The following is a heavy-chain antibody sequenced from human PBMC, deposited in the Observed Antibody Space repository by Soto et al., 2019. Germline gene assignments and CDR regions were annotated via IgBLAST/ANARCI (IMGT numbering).Heavy chain of an antibody. CDR1: GGTFSSYA. V-gene: IGHV1-69*01. Sequence: QVQLVQSGAEVKKPGSSVKVSCKASGGTFSSYAISWVRHAPGQGLEWMGGIIPIFGTANYAQKFQGRVTITADESTSTAYMELSSLRSEDTAVYYCARSNNWNYGGENWFDPWGQGTLVTGSS. CDR2: IIPIFGTA. D-gene: IGHD1-7*01. CDR3: ARSNNWNYGGENWFDP. J-gene: IGHJ5*02.